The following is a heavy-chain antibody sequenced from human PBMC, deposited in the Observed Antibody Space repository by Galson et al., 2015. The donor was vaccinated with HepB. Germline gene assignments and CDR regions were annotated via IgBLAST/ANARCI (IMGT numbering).Heavy chain of an antibody. V-gene: IGHV3-7*03. D-gene: IGHD1-14*01. CDR1: GFTFSSYW. J-gene: IGHJ5*02. CDR2: IKQDGREK. CDR3: ARDFVGSAEPLNWFDP. Sequence: SLRLSCAASGFTFSSYWMSWVRQAPGKGLEWVANIKQDGREKYYVDSVKDRFTISRDNAKNSLYLQMNSLRAGDTAVYYCARDFVGSAEPLNWFDPWGQGTLVTVSS.